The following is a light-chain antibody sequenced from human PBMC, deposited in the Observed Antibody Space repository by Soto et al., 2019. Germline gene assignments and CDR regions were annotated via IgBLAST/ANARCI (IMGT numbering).Light chain of an antibody. CDR2: GDS. CDR3: QSYDNSLSGSL. J-gene: IGLJ1*01. CDR1: SSNIGAGYD. Sequence: QSVLTQPPSVSGAPGQRVTISGTGSSSNIGAGYDVHWYQQLPGTAPKLLIYGDSNRPSGVPDRFSGSKSGTSTSLAITGLQAEDEADYYCQSYDNSLSGSLFGTGTKVTVL. V-gene: IGLV1-40*01.